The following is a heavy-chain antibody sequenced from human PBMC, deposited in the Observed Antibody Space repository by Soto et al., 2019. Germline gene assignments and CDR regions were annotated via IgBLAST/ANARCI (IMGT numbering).Heavy chain of an antibody. J-gene: IGHJ6*02. Sequence: ASVKVSCKASGYTFTSYGISWVRQAPGQGLEWMGWISAYNGNTNYAQKLQGRVTMTTDTSTSTAYMELRSLRSDDTAVYYCARGTIAARPDFPPGMDVWGQGPTVPVSS. CDR3: ARGTIAARPDFPPGMDV. V-gene: IGHV1-18*04. CDR1: GYTFTSYG. D-gene: IGHD6-6*01. CDR2: ISAYNGNT.